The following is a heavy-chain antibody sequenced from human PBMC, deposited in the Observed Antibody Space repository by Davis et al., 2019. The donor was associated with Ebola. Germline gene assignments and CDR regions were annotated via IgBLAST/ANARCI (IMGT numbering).Heavy chain of an antibody. D-gene: IGHD4-17*01. CDR2: IIPIFGTA. V-gene: IGHV1-69*13. CDR1: GYTFTSYF. Sequence: SVKVSCKTSGYTFTSYFLHWVRQAPGQGLEWMGGIIPIFGTANYAQKFQGRVTITADESTSTAYMELSSLRSEDTAVYYCARSDHDYGDYKAFDPWGQGTLVTVSS. J-gene: IGHJ5*02. CDR3: ARSDHDYGDYKAFDP.